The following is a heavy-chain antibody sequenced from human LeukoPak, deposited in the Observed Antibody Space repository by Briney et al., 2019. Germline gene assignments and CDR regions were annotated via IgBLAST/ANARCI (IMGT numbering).Heavy chain of an antibody. V-gene: IGHV1-8*01. D-gene: IGHD2/OR15-2a*01. J-gene: IGHJ5*02. CDR3: AGERRSFPLFDP. CDR2: MNPNSGNT. Sequence: ASVKVSCKASGYTFTSYDINWVRQATGRGLEWMGWMNPNSGNTGYAQKFQGRVTMTRNTSISTAYMELSSLRSEDTAVYYCAGERRSFPLFDPWGQGTLVTVSS. CDR1: GYTFTSYD.